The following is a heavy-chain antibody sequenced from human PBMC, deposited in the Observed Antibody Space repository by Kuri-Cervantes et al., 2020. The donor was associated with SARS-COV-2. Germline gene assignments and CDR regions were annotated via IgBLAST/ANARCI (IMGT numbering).Heavy chain of an antibody. Sequence: GGSLRLSCAASGFTFSSYGMHWVRQAPGKGLEWVAVIWYDGSNKYYADSVKGRFTISRDNSKNTLYLQMNSLRAEDTAVYYCAREGVVGATTYYYYGMDVWGRGTTVTVSS. CDR3: AREGVVGATTYYYYGMDV. CDR2: IWYDGSNK. V-gene: IGHV3-33*08. CDR1: GFTFSSYG. J-gene: IGHJ6*02. D-gene: IGHD1-26*01.